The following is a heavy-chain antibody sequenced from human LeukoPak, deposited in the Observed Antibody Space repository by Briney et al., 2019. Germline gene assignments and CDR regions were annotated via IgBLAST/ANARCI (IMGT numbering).Heavy chain of an antibody. CDR3: ARGATFRGTYYMDV. D-gene: IGHD3-10*01. J-gene: IGHJ6*03. CDR2: NDYSGST. Sequence: SETLSLTCIVSGGPISTHYWSWSRQPPAKGLEWIGYNDYSGSTNYNPSLKSRVTISVDTSKNQFSLKLNSVTAADTAVYYCARGATFRGTYYMDVWGKGTTVTVSS. V-gene: IGHV4-59*11. CDR1: GGPISTHY.